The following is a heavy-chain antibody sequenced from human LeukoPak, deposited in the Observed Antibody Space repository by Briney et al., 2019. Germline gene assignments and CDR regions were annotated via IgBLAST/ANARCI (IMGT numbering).Heavy chain of an antibody. CDR3: AIHCTGGSCSRSYYFDY. D-gene: IGHD2-15*01. V-gene: IGHV1-3*01. CDR1: GYTFSIYT. J-gene: IGHJ4*02. Sequence: ASVKVSCKASGYTFSIYTMQWVRPAPGQRVEWMGWINVGNGDTKYAQKFQGRVTITRDTSASTANMDLSSLRSEDTAVYYCAIHCTGGSCSRSYYFDYWGQGTLVTVSP. CDR2: INVGNGDT.